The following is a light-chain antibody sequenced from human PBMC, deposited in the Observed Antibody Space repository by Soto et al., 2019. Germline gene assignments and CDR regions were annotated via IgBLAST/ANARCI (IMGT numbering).Light chain of an antibody. CDR2: EVS. J-gene: IGLJ1*01. CDR3: SSYAGSNNYV. CDR1: SSDVGIYNY. V-gene: IGLV2-8*01. Sequence: QSALTQPASVSGSPGQSIAISCTGSSSDVGIYNYVSWYQQHPGKVPKLIIYEVSKRPSGVPDRFSGSKSGNTASLTVSGLQAEDEADYYCSSYAGSNNYVFGTGTKLTVL.